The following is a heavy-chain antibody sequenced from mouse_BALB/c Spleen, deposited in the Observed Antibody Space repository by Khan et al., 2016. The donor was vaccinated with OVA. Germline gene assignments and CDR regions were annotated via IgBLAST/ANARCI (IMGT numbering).Heavy chain of an antibody. Sequence: VQLKESGPGLVKPSQSLSLTCTVTGYSITSGYAWNWIRQFPGNKLEWMGYISYSGGTSYNPSLKSRISITRDTSKNQFFLKVNSVTTEDTATYYCARVNYYGYYFDYWGQGTPLTVSS. CDR3: ARVNYYGYYFDY. CDR2: ISYSGGT. CDR1: GYSITSGYA. V-gene: IGHV3-2*02. J-gene: IGHJ2*01. D-gene: IGHD1-1*01.